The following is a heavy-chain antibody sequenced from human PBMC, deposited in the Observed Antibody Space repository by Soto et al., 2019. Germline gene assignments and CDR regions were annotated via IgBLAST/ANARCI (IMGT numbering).Heavy chain of an antibody. CDR1: GGSISSGGYS. V-gene: IGHV4-30-2*01. D-gene: IGHD3-10*01. CDR2: IYHSGST. J-gene: IGHJ5*02. Sequence: QLQLQESGSGLVKPSQTLSLTCAVSGGSISSGGYSWSWIRQPPGKGLEWIGYIYHSGSTYYNPSLKSRVAISVDRSKNQFSLKLSSVTAADTAVYYCARVVVRRKPAWGFGWFDPWGQGTLVTVSS. CDR3: ARVVVRRKPAWGFGWFDP.